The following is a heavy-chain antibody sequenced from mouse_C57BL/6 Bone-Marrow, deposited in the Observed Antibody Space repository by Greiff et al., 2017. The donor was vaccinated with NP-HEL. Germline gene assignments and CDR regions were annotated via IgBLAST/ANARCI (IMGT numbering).Heavy chain of an antibody. J-gene: IGHJ3*01. CDR1: GYTFTSYG. V-gene: IGHV1-81*01. CDR2: IYPRSGNT. D-gene: IGHD2-4*01. Sequence: LQESGAELARPGASVKLSCKASGYTFTSYGISWVKQRTGQGLEWIGEIYPRSGNTYYNEKFKGKATLTADKSSSTAYMELRSLTSEDSAVYFCARWTGLRQRAWFAYWGQGTLVTVSA. CDR3: ARWTGLRQRAWFAY.